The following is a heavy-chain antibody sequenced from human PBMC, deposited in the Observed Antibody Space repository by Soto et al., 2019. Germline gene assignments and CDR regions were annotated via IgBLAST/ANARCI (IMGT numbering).Heavy chain of an antibody. V-gene: IGHV4-34*01. J-gene: IGHJ4*02. Sequence: QVQLPQWGAGLLKPSETLSLACSIYSGSFSGYYWSWIRQPPGKGLEWIGEISQSGNTNYSPSLKSRVSISIDTSKKQFSLNLASVSAADTAVYYCARAPKVSGSSQTRPDFWGQGTLVTVSS. D-gene: IGHD6-6*01. CDR2: ISQSGNT. CDR1: SGSFSGYY. CDR3: ARAPKVSGSSQTRPDF.